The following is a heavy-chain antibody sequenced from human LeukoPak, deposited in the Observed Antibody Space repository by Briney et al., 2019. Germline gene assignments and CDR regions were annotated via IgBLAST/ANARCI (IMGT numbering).Heavy chain of an antibody. D-gene: IGHD6-13*01. CDR2: IKQDGSEK. CDR3: ARDGAAAGMGDAFDI. J-gene: IGHJ3*02. CDR1: GFTFSSHW. Sequence: GASLRLSCAASGFTFSSHWMSWVRQAPGKGLEWVANIKQDGSEKYYVDSVKGRFTISRDNAKNSLYLQMNSLRAEDTAVYYCARDGAAAGMGDAFDIWGQGTMVTVSS. V-gene: IGHV3-7*03.